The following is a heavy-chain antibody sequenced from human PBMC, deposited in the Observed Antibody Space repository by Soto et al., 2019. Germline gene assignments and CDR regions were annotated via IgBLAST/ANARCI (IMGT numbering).Heavy chain of an antibody. J-gene: IGHJ6*03. CDR3: AREMDSGDSNYYYYYYMDV. Sequence: GASVKVSCKASGYMFTSYGISWVRQAPGQGLEWMGWISAYNGNTNYAQKLQGRVTMTTDTSTTTAYMELRSLRSDDTAVYYCAREMDSGDSNYYYYYYMDVWGKGTTVTVSS. CDR1: GYMFTSYG. CDR2: ISAYNGNT. D-gene: IGHD4-17*01. V-gene: IGHV1-18*01.